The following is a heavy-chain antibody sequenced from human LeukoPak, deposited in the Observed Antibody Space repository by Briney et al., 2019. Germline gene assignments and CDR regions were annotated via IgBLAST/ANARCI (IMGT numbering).Heavy chain of an antibody. CDR3: ARMFEF. J-gene: IGHJ4*02. V-gene: IGHV3-48*03. CDR2: ISSSGSTT. CDR1: GFTFSNYE. Sequence: PGESLRLSCVASGFTFSNYEMNWVRQAPGKGLEWVSYISSSGSTTDYADAVKGRFTISRDNAKNSLFLQMNSLRAEDTAVYFCARMFEFWGQGTLVTVSS.